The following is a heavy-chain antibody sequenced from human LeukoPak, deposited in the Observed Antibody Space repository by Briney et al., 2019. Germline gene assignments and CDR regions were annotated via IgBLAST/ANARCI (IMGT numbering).Heavy chain of an antibody. D-gene: IGHD6-19*01. Sequence: SETLSLTCTVSGGSISSGSYYWNWIRQPAGKGLEWIGRIYTSGSTNYNPSLKSRVTISVDTSKNQFSLKLSSVTAADTAVYYCASTEGTSSSGWLLSRLYYYGMDVWGQGTTVTVSS. CDR3: ASTEGTSSSGWLLSRLYYYGMDV. CDR1: GGSISSGSYY. CDR2: IYTSGST. J-gene: IGHJ6*02. V-gene: IGHV4-61*02.